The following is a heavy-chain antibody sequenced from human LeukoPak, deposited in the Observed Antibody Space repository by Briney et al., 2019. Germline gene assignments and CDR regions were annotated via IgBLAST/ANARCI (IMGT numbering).Heavy chain of an antibody. Sequence: SETLSLTCTVSGYSISSGYYWGWIRQPPVKGLEWIGSIYHSGSTYYNPSLKSRVTISVDTSKNQFSLKLSSVTAADTAVYYCAREYYYDSSGYSNFDYWGQGTLVTVSS. D-gene: IGHD3-22*01. CDR3: AREYYYDSSGYSNFDY. J-gene: IGHJ4*02. V-gene: IGHV4-38-2*02. CDR2: IYHSGST. CDR1: GYSISSGYY.